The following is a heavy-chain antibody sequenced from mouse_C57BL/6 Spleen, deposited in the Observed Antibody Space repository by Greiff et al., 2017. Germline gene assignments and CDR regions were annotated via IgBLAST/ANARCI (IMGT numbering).Heavy chain of an antibody. CDR3: ARDYGSSYVAWFAY. CDR1: GYTFTDYN. CDR2: INPNNGGT. Sequence: EVQLQQSGPELVKPGASVKMSCKASGYTFTDYNMHWVKQSHGKSLEWIGYINPNNGGTRYNQKFKGKATLTVNKSSSTAYMELRSLTSEDSTVYDCARDYGSSYVAWFAYWGQGTLVTVSA. J-gene: IGHJ3*01. V-gene: IGHV1-22*01. D-gene: IGHD1-1*01.